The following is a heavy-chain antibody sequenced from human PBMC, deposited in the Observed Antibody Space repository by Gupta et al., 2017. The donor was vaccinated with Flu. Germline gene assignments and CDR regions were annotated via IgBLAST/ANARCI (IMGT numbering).Heavy chain of an antibody. V-gene: IGHV3-15*01. CDR2: IKSYSEGETI. CDR3: TTARYCTSTSCGSLDY. J-gene: IGHJ4*02. D-gene: IGHD2-2*01. Sequence: MNWVRQAPGKGLEWVGRIKSYSEGETIAYAAPVIGRFLISKDASMVTLYLPMDSLKPANTAVYYCTTARYCTSTSCGSLDYWGQGTLVTVSS.